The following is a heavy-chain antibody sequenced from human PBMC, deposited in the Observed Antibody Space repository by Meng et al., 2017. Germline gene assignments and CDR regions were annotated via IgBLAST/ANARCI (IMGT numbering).Heavy chain of an antibody. CDR2: SYHSESP. J-gene: IGHJ4*02. CDR3: TSGRYNSGWDRFDY. V-gene: IGHV4-4*03. D-gene: IGHD6-19*01. Sequence: GQVCPPWALFLTCVCFGGSTSSNNVWNWGPQTPGKGLERIGRSYHSESPNYNPSLKSQVTISVDKSKNQFSLKLSSVSAADTALYYGTSGRYNSGWDRFDYWGQGTLVTVSS. CDR1: GGSTSSNNV.